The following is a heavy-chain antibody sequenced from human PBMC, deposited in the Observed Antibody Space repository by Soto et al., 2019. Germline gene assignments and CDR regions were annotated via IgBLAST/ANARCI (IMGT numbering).Heavy chain of an antibody. V-gene: IGHV3-33*01. D-gene: IGHD3-10*02. CDR1: GFTFSSYG. CDR2: IWYDGSNK. Sequence: GGSLRLSCAASGFTFSSYGMHWVRQAPGKGLEWVAVIWYDGSNKYYADSVKGRFTISRDNSKNTLYLQMNSLRAEDTAVYYCARDPGLFGLKQWSGQTDGVYGMDVWGQGTTVTVSS. CDR3: ARDPGLFGLKQWSGQTDGVYGMDV. J-gene: IGHJ6*02.